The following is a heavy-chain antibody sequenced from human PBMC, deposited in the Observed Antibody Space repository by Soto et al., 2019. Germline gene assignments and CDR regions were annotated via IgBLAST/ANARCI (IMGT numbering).Heavy chain of an antibody. CDR3: ARERIVYYYDSSGYYYNHFDY. D-gene: IGHD3-22*01. CDR2: INPNSGGT. CDR1: GYTFTGYY. V-gene: IGHV1-2*02. J-gene: IGHJ4*02. Sequence: AASVKVSCKASGYTFTGYYMHWVRQAPGQGLEWMGWINPNSGGTNYAQKFQGRVTMTRDTSISTAYMELSRLRSDDTAVYYCARERIVYYYDSSGYYYNHFDYWGQGTLVTVSS.